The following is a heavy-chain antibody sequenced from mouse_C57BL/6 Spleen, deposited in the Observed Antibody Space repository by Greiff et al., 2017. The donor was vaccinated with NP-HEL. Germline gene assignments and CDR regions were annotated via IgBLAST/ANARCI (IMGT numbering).Heavy chain of an antibody. CDR3: TTHDGYYRYFDV. J-gene: IGHJ1*03. Sequence: EVQGVESGGGLVQPGGSMKLSCAASGFTFSDAWMDWVRQSPEKGLEWVAEIRNKANNHATYYAESVKGRFTISRDDSKSSVYLQMNSLRAEDTGIYYCTTHDGYYRYFDVWGTGTTVTVSS. CDR1: GFTFSDAW. V-gene: IGHV6-6*01. CDR2: IRNKANNHAT. D-gene: IGHD2-3*01.